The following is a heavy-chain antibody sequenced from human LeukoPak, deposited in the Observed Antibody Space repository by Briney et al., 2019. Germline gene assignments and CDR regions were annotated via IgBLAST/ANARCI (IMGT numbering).Heavy chain of an antibody. CDR2: IRYDETKK. J-gene: IGHJ3*02. D-gene: IGHD6-19*01. CDR3: ARDGGWDAFDI. Sequence: GGSLRLSCAASGLAFSSYGMHWVRQAPGKGLEWVAFIRYDETKKYYADSVKGRFTISRDNAKNSLYLQMNSLRAEDTAVYYCARDGGWDAFDIWGQGTMVTVSS. V-gene: IGHV3-30*02. CDR1: GLAFSSYG.